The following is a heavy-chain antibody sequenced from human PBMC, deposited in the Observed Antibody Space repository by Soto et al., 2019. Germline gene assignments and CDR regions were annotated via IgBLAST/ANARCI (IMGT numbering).Heavy chain of an antibody. CDR2: LNGAGGST. Sequence: ILSCLASGFTFSDYAMTWVRHVPGRGLEWVSSLNGAGGSTYYADSVRGRFTISRDNSQNTLFLQMNRLTVDDTAIYYCAAPRDEYGSGVSWFTYGMDVWGQGTTVTVSS. CDR1: GFTFSDYA. D-gene: IGHD3-10*01. V-gene: IGHV3-23*01. CDR3: AAPRDEYGSGVSWFTYGMDV. J-gene: IGHJ6*02.